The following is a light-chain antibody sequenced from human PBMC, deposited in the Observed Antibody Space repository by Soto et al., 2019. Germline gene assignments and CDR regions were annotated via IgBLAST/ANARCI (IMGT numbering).Light chain of an antibody. CDR3: QQYNNWPPWT. J-gene: IGKJ1*01. V-gene: IGKV3-15*01. CDR1: QSVSSN. CDR2: GAS. Sequence: EIVMTQSPATLSVSPRERATLSCRASQSVSSNLAWYQQKPGQDPRLLIYGASTRATGIPARFSGSGSGTEFTLTISSLQSEDFAVYYCQQYNNWPPWTFGQGTKVEIK.